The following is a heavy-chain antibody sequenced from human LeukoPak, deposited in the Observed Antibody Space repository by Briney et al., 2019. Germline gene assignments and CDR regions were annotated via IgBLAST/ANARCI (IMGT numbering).Heavy chain of an antibody. CDR3: ARGNGYSYGKYYYYYYGMDV. V-gene: IGHV4-34*01. J-gene: IGHJ6*02. D-gene: IGHD5-18*01. CDR1: GGSFSGYY. Sequence: SETLSLTCAVYGGSFSGYYWSWIRQPPGKGLEWIGEINHSGSTNYNPSLKSRVTISVDTSKNQFSLKLSSVTAADTAVYYCARGNGYSYGKYYYYYYGMDVWGQGTTVTVSS. CDR2: INHSGST.